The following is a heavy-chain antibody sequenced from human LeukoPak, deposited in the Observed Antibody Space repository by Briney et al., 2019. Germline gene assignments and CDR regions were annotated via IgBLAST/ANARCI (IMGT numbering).Heavy chain of an antibody. CDR3: AITMVRGTMDY. D-gene: IGHD3-10*01. Sequence: GASVKVSCKASGYTFTGYYMHWVRQAPGQGLEWMGRINPNSGGANYAQKFQGRVTMTRDTSISTAYMELSRLRSDDTAVYYCAITMVRGTMDYWGQGTLVTVSS. CDR1: GYTFTGYY. J-gene: IGHJ4*02. CDR2: INPNSGGA. V-gene: IGHV1-2*06.